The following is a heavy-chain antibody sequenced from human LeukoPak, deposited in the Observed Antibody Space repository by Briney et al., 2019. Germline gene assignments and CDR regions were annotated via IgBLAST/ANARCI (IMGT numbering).Heavy chain of an antibody. V-gene: IGHV3-73*01. CDR2: IRSKANSYAT. Sequence: GGSLRLSCAASGFTFSGSAMHWVRQAPGKGLEWVGRIRSKANSYATAYAASVKGRFTISRDDSKNTAYLQMNSLKTEDTAVYYCTRQSTTVTTPTNYGMDVWGQGTTVTVSS. D-gene: IGHD4-17*01. J-gene: IGHJ6*02. CDR3: TRQSTTVTTPTNYGMDV. CDR1: GFTFSGSA.